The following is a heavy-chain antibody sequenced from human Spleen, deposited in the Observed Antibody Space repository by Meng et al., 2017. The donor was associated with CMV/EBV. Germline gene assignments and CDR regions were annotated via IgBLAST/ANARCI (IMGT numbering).Heavy chain of an antibody. Sequence: ASVKVSCKASGYTFTGYYIHWVRQAPGQGLEWMGWMNPNPNFDDTAYAQKYQGRVTITRDTSISTAYMELTRLRPDDTAIYYCARVQFLEKPNDAFNIWGQGTMVTVSS. D-gene: IGHD2-21*01. CDR3: ARVQFLEKPNDAFNI. J-gene: IGHJ3*02. CDR2: MNPNPNFDDT. CDR1: GYTFTGYY. V-gene: IGHV1-2*02.